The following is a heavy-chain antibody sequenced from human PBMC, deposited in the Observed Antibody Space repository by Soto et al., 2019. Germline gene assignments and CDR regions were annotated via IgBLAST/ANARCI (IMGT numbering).Heavy chain of an antibody. CDR3: AKDQAARPSYYFDF. CDR2: SSNSGTFT. J-gene: IGHJ4*02. Sequence: VVPMSLSCAAAGLNIGDHYGSWIRKAPGKGLEWVSFSSNSGTFTKYADSVKGRFTISRDNSKNTLYLQMNSLRAEDTAVYYCAKDQAARPSYYFDFWGQGTLGTRSS. D-gene: IGHD6-6*01. V-gene: IGHV3-11*05. CDR1: GLNIGDHY.